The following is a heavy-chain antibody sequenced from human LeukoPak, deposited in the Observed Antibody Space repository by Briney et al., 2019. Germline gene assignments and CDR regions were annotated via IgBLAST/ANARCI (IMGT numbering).Heavy chain of an antibody. CDR2: IRYDGSNK. D-gene: IGHD3-10*01. Sequence: PGGSLRLSCAASGFTFSSYGMHWVRQAPGKGLEGVAFIRYDGSNKYYADSVKGRFTISRDNSKNTLYLQMNSLRAEDTAVYYCAKDRESYYTFFDYWGQGTLVTVSS. CDR1: GFTFSSYG. V-gene: IGHV3-30*02. J-gene: IGHJ4*02. CDR3: AKDRESYYTFFDY.